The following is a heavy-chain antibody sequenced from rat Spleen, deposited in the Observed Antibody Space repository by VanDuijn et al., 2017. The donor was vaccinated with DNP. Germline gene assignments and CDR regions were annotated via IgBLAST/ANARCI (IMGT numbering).Heavy chain of an antibody. CDR1: GFTFNNYD. V-gene: IGHV5S11*01. Sequence: EVQLVESGGGLVQPGRSLKLSCAASGFTFNNYDMAWVRQAPTKGLEWVASITNSGDSTYYSDSVRGRFTVSRDDSTSTLYLQMDSLRSEETATYYCARAGGYSPWYVDYWGQGVMVTVSS. D-gene: IGHD1-11*01. J-gene: IGHJ2*01. CDR3: ARAGGYSPWYVDY. CDR2: ITNSGDST.